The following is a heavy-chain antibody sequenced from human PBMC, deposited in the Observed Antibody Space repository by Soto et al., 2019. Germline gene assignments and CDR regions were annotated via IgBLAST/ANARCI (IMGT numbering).Heavy chain of an antibody. V-gene: IGHV1-69*02. Sequence: ASVKVSCKASGGTFSSYTISWVRQAPGQGLEWMGRIIPILGIANYAQKFQGRVTITADKSTSTAYMELSSLRSEDTAVYYCNYYDRSGPGDWGQGTLVPVAS. CDR3: NYYDRSGPGD. CDR2: IIPILGIA. CDR1: GGTFSSYT. D-gene: IGHD3-22*01. J-gene: IGHJ4*02.